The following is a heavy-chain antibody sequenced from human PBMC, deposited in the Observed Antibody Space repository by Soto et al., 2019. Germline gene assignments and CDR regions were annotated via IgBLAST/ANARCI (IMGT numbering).Heavy chain of an antibody. CDR2: IYSTGST. J-gene: IGHJ4*02. Sequence: QLRLQESGSGQVQPSQTLSLTCGVSGGSINSGGYAWSWIRQPPGKGLEWIGYIYSTGSTYSNPSLKSRVTISVDTSRNLFSLKLSSVTAADTAVYFCARGGYTITYSFDYWGQGSLITVSS. CDR1: GGSINSGGYA. D-gene: IGHD2-15*01. CDR3: ARGGYTITYSFDY. V-gene: IGHV4-30-2*01.